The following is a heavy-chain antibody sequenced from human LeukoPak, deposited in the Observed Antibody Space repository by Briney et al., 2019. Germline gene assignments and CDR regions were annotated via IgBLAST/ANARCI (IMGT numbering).Heavy chain of an antibody. Sequence: SETLSLTCTVSGGSISSGSYYWGWIRQPPGKGLEWIGSIYYSGSTNYNPSLKSRVTISVDTSKNQFSLKLSSVTAADTAVYYCARGSGWRGGRFDYWGQGTLVTVSS. CDR3: ARGSGWRGGRFDY. V-gene: IGHV4-39*07. D-gene: IGHD2-15*01. J-gene: IGHJ4*02. CDR1: GGSISSGSYY. CDR2: IYYSGST.